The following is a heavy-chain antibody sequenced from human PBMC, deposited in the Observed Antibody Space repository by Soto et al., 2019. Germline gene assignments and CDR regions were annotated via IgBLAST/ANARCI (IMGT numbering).Heavy chain of an antibody. CDR1: GGSISSVDYY. Sequence: SETLSLTCTVSGGSISSVDYYWSWIRQPPGKGLEWIGYISYSGSTYYNPSLKSRVTIAVDTSKNQFSLKLNSVTAADTAVYYCARGGSSWYYLGYWGQGTLVTVSS. CDR2: ISYSGST. J-gene: IGHJ4*02. CDR3: ARGGSSWYYLGY. D-gene: IGHD6-13*01. V-gene: IGHV4-30-4*01.